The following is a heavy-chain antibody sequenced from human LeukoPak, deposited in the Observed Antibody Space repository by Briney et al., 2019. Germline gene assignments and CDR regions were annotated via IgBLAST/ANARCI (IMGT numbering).Heavy chain of an antibody. CDR1: GYTFTSYA. V-gene: IGHV1-3*01. J-gene: IGHJ5*02. CDR3: AREGYYDRGFDP. D-gene: IGHD3-22*01. Sequence: ASVKVSCTASGYTFTSYAMHWVRQAPGQRLEWMGWINAGNGNTNYAQKLQGRVTMATDTSTSTAYMELRSLRSDDTAVYYCAREGYYDRGFDPWGQGTLVTVSS. CDR2: INAGNGNT.